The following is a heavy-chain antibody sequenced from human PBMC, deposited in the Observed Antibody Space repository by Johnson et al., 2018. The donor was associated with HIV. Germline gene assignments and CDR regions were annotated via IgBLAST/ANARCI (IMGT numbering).Heavy chain of an antibody. J-gene: IGHJ3*02. CDR2: IKSKTDGGTT. D-gene: IGHD3-10*01. CDR3: AIGRGEFPRHAFDI. Sequence: VQLVESGGGLVKPGGSLRLSCAASGFTFSNAWMSWVRQAPGKGLEWVGRIKSKTDGGTTDYAAPVKGRFTISRDDSKNTLYLQMNSLRADDTAVYYCAIGRGEFPRHAFDIWGQGTMVTVSS. V-gene: IGHV3-15*01. CDR1: GFTFSNAW.